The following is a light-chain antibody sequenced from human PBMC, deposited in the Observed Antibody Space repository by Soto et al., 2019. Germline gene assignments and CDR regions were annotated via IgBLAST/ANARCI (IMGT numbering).Light chain of an antibody. Sequence: EIVLTQSPGTLSLSPGDRATLSCRASQTVSNNYLAWCQQKPGQAPRLLIYGASTRATGIPARFSGSGSGTDFTLTISSLQPEDFATYYCLQDYNYPWTFGQGTKVDI. CDR3: LQDYNYPWT. CDR1: QTVSNNY. J-gene: IGKJ1*01. CDR2: GAS. V-gene: IGKV3D-7*01.